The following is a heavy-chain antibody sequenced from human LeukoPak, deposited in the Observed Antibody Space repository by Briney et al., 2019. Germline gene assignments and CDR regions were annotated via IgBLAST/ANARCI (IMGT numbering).Heavy chain of an antibody. D-gene: IGHD3-10*01. CDR3: ARAGSVGQVLLWFGELFHNKFERWFDP. CDR2: ISAYNGNT. CDR1: GYTFTSYG. V-gene: IGHV1-18*01. Sequence: ASVKVSCKASGYTFTSYGISWVRQAPGQGLEWMGWISAYNGNTNYARKLQGRVTMTTDTSTSTAYMELRSLRSDDTAVYYCARAGSVGQVLLWFGELFHNKFERWFDPWGQGTLVTVSS. J-gene: IGHJ5*02.